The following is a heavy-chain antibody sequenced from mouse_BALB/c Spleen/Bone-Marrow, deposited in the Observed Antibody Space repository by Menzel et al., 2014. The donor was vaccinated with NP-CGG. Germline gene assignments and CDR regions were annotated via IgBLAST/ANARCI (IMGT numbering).Heavy chain of an antibody. CDR2: INPDSGTI. D-gene: IGHD2-3*01. J-gene: IGHJ2*01. Sequence: EVKLVESGGGLVLPGGSLKLSCAASGFDFSRYWMSWVRQAPGRGLEWIGEINPDSGTINYTPSLKDKFIISRDNAKNTLFLQMSKVRSEDTALYYCARLGYYGYFDYWGQGTTLTVSS. CDR1: GFDFSRYW. CDR3: ARLGYYGYFDY. V-gene: IGHV4-1*02.